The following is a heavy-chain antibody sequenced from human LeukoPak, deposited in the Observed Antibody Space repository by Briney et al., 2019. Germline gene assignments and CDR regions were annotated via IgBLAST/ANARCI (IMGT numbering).Heavy chain of an antibody. CDR1: GFTFSSYA. D-gene: IGHD2-21*01. CDR2: ISGSGGST. Sequence: GGSLRISCAASGFTFSSYAMGWVRQAPGKGLEWVSVISGSGGSTYYADSGKGRFTISRDNAKNSLYLQMNSLRAEDTAVYYCARDLNAIRNSNFDFWGQGTLVTVSS. CDR3: ARDLNAIRNSNFDF. J-gene: IGHJ4*02. V-gene: IGHV3-23*01.